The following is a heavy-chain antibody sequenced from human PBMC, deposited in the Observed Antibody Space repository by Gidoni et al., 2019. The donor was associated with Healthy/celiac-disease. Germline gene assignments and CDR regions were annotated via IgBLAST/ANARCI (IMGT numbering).Heavy chain of an antibody. CDR1: GYTFTSYY. V-gene: IGHV1-46*01. CDR3: AAQLLASYYGMDV. J-gene: IGHJ6*02. D-gene: IGHD5-18*01. CDR2: INPSGGST. Sequence: QVQLVQSGAEVKKPGASVKVSCKASGYTFTSYYMHWVRQSPGQGLEWMGIINPSGGSTSYAQKFQGRVTMTRDTSTSTVYMELSSLRSEDTAVYYCAAQLLASYYGMDVWGQGTTVTVSS.